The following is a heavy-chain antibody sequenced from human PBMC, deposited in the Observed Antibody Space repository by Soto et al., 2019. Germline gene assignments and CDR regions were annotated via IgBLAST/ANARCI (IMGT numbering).Heavy chain of an antibody. V-gene: IGHV3-30*18. CDR3: VKGYCGVSCKPYDPTKKFDS. CDR2: LSHEGTQD. Sequence: PGGSLRLSCVASGLTFKKYDMHWVRQSPGKGLEWLAILSHEGTQDFYAESVKGRFAVSRDNSKNTLYLQLNSLTTEDTAIYYCVKGYCGVSCKPYDPTKKFDSWGQGALVTVSS. J-gene: IGHJ4*02. CDR1: GLTFKKYD. D-gene: IGHD2-21*01.